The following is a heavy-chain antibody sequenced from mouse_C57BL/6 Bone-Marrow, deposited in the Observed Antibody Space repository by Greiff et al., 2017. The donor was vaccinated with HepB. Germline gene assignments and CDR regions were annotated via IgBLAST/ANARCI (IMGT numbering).Heavy chain of an antibody. Sequence: EVQLQESGGGLVQPGGSLKLSCAASGIDFSSYWMSWVRRAPGKGLEWIGEINPDSSTINYAPSLKDKIIISRDNAKNTLYLQMSKVRSEDTALYYCARPRGFYGYVLDYWGQGTTLTVSS. CDR2: INPDSSTI. J-gene: IGHJ2*01. D-gene: IGHD2-2*01. CDR3: ARPRGFYGYVLDY. V-gene: IGHV4-1*01. CDR1: GIDFSSYW.